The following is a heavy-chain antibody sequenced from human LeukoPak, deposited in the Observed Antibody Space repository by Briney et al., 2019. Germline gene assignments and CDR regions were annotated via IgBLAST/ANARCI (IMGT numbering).Heavy chain of an antibody. D-gene: IGHD3-10*01. Sequence: SETLSLICTVSGGFISSGGYYWSWLREHPGEGLEWIGHIYYSGSTYYNPSLKSRVNISVDTSKNQFSLKLSSVTAADTAVYYCASGRSGTFSNYWGQGTLVTVSS. J-gene: IGHJ4*02. CDR2: IYYSGST. CDR1: GGFISSGGYY. V-gene: IGHV4-31*03. CDR3: ASGRSGTFSNY.